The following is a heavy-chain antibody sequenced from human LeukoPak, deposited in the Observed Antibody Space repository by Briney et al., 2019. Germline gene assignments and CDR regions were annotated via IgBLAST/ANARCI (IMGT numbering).Heavy chain of an antibody. D-gene: IGHD4-17*01. J-gene: IGHJ6*03. CDR2: ISSSSSYI. Sequence: PGGSLRLSCAASGLTFSSYAMSWVRQAPGKGLEWVSSISSSSSYIYYADSVKGRFTISRVNSKNTLYLQMNSLRADDTAVYYCAKRRHDYGDYYYMDVWGKGTTVTVSS. V-gene: IGHV3-23*01. CDR3: AKRRHDYGDYYYMDV. CDR1: GLTFSSYA.